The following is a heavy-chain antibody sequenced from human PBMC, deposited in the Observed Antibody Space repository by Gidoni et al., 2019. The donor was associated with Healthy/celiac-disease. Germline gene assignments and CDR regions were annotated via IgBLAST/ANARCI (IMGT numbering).Heavy chain of an antibody. V-gene: IGHV1-8*01. CDR2: MNPNSGNT. D-gene: IGHD6-13*01. J-gene: IGHJ4*02. CDR1: GYTITSYD. CDR3: ARAGYSSSWYPDNDPPSTDY. Sequence: QVQLVQSGAEVKKPGAAVKVSCKASGYTITSYDINWVRQATGQGLEWMGWMNPNSGNTGYAQKFQGRVTMTRNTSISTAYMELSSLRSEDTAVYYCARAGYSSSWYPDNDPPSTDYWGQGTLVTVSS.